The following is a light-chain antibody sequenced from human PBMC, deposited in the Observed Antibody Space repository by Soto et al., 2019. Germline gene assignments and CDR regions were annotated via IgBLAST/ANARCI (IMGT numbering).Light chain of an antibody. CDR2: KAS. V-gene: IGKV1-5*03. Sequence: DIQMTQSPSTLSASVGDRVTITCRARQYISSWLAWYQQKPGKAPKLLIYKASSLESGVPSRFSGSGSGTEFTLTISSLQPDDFATYDCQQYNSQRTFGQGTKVEIK. CDR1: QYISSW. J-gene: IGKJ1*01. CDR3: QQYNSQRT.